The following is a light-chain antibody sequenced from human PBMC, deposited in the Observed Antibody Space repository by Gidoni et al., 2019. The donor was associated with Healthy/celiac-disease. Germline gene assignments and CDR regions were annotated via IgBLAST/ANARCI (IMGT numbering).Light chain of an antibody. CDR1: QSVSSY. CDR3: QQRSNWPS. Sequence: EIVLTQSPATLSLSPGERATLPCRPSQSVSSYLSWYQQKPGQAPRLLIYDASNRATGIPARFSGSGSGTDFTLTISSLEDEDVAVYYCQQRSNWPSFGGGTKVEIK. J-gene: IGKJ4*01. V-gene: IGKV3-11*01. CDR2: DAS.